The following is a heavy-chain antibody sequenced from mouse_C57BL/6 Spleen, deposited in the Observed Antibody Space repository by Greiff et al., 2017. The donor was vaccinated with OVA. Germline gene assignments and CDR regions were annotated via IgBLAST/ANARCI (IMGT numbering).Heavy chain of an antibody. V-gene: IGHV1-81*01. J-gene: IGHJ3*01. CDR3: ARYEGGDGAY. Sequence: QVQLQQSGAELARPGASVKLSCKASGYTFTSYGISWVKQRTGQGLEWIGEIYPRSGNTYYNEKFKGKATLTADKSSSTAYMELRSLTSEDSAVYFCARYEGGDGAYWGQGTLVTVSA. D-gene: IGHD2-13*01. CDR2: IYPRSGNT. CDR1: GYTFTSYG.